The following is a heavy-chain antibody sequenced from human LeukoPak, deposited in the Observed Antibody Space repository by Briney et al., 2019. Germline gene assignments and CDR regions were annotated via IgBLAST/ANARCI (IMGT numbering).Heavy chain of an antibody. CDR3: ARLGYSSGWYYFDY. CDR1: GGSISSYY. V-gene: IGHV4-59*08. Sequence: SETLSLTCTVSGGSISSYYWSWIRQPPGKGLEWIGYIYYSGSTNYNPSLKSRVTISVDTSKNQFSLKLGSVTAADTAVYYCARLGYSSGWYYFDYWAREPWSPSPQ. D-gene: IGHD6-19*01. CDR2: IYYSGST. J-gene: IGHJ4*02.